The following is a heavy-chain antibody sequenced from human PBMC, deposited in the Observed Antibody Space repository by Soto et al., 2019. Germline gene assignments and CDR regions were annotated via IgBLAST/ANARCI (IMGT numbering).Heavy chain of an antibody. J-gene: IGHJ4*02. CDR3: ATAEDYHGSGGYID. D-gene: IGHD3-22*01. CDR1: GGTFNRYA. CDR2: IIGMFGTP. V-gene: IGHV1-69*13. Sequence: SLKVSCKASGGTFNRYAVSWERQDPGQGLEWVGRIIGMFGTPNDAQKFQGRISINADELASTSYIELSSRRFDYTAIYYCATAEDYHGSGGYIDWGRGRQVTVYS.